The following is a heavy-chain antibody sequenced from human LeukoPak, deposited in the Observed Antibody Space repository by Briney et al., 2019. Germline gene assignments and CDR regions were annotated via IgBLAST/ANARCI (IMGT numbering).Heavy chain of an antibody. CDR2: ISYDGSNK. Sequence: PGGSLRLSCAAPGLSFSRYAMHWVRQAPGKGLEWVAVISYDGSNKYSADSVKGRFIISRDNSKNTLYLQMNSLRAEDTAVYYCATDHGFHYGAYFDYWGQGTLVTVSS. CDR3: ATDHGFHYGAYFDY. V-gene: IGHV3-30*04. D-gene: IGHD4-17*01. J-gene: IGHJ4*02. CDR1: GLSFSRYA.